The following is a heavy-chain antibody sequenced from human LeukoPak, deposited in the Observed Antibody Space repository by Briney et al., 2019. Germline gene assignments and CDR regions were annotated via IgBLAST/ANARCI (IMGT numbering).Heavy chain of an antibody. V-gene: IGHV1-69*04. J-gene: IGHJ4*02. Sequence: GSSVKVSCKASGGTFSSYAISWVRQAPGQGLEWMGRIIPILGIANYAQKFQGRVTITADKSTSTAYMELSSLRSEDTAVYCCARGQPEIDYGEVDYWGQGTLVTVSS. CDR1: GGTFSSYA. CDR2: IIPILGIA. CDR3: ARGQPEIDYGEVDY. D-gene: IGHD4-17*01.